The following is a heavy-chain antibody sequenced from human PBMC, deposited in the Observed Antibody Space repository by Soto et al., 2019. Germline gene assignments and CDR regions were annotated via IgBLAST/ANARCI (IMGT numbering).Heavy chain of an antibody. D-gene: IGHD3-16*01. J-gene: IGHJ6*02. CDR3: ARAADLRVYYYYYDMDV. V-gene: IGHV4-34*01. CDR1: GGSFSGYY. Sequence: KTSETLSLTCAVYGGSFSGYYWSWIRQPPGKGLEWIGDINHSGSTNYNPSLKSRVTISVDTSKNQFSLKLSSVTAADTAVYYCARAADLRVYYYYYDMDVWGQGTTVTVSS. CDR2: INHSGST.